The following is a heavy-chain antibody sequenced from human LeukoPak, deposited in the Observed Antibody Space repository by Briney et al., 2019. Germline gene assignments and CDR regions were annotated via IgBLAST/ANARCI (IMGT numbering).Heavy chain of an antibody. CDR1: GYTFTGCY. Sequence: ASVKVSCKASGYTFTGCYMHWVRQAPGQGLEWMGLINPNSGGTNYAQKFQGRVTMTRDTSISTAYMELSRLRSDDTAVYYCAPEYYYGSGSYYTIWGQGTLVTVSS. V-gene: IGHV1-2*02. D-gene: IGHD3-10*01. CDR3: APEYYYGSGSYYTI. J-gene: IGHJ4*02. CDR2: INPNSGGT.